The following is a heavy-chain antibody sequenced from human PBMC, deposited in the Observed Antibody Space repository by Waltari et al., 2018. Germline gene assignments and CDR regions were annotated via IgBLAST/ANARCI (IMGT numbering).Heavy chain of an antibody. CDR1: GFSFSTYA. D-gene: IGHD2-2*01. V-gene: IGHV3-23*01. CDR2: ISGSGGST. J-gene: IGHJ5*02. CDR3: AREEGLVPAAPDWFDP. Sequence: EVQMLESGGGLVQPGGSLRLSCAASGFSFSTYAMSWVRQAPGKGLGWVSGISGSGGSTYYADSVKGRFTISRDNSKNTLYLHMNSLRADDTAVYYCAREEGLVPAAPDWFDPWGQGTLVSVSS.